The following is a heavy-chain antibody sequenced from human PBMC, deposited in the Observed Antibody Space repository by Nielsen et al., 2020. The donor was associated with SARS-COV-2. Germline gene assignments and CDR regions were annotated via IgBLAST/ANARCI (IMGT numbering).Heavy chain of an antibody. Sequence: WIRQPPGKGLEWVSAISGSGGSTYYADSVKGRFTISRDNSKNTLYLQMNSLRAEDTAVYYCAKDPYSSSWYHFDYWGQGTLVTVSS. CDR3: AKDPYSSSWYHFDY. V-gene: IGHV3-23*01. CDR2: ISGSGGST. D-gene: IGHD6-13*01. J-gene: IGHJ4*02.